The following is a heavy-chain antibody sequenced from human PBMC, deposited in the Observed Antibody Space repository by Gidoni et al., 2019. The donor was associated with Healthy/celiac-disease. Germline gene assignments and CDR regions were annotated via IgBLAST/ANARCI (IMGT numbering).Heavy chain of an antibody. CDR3: ARVPYRIAVAGPLQL. J-gene: IGHJ4*02. V-gene: IGHV3-64*01. CDR2: ICSNGGST. CDR1: GFTSSRYA. Sequence: DVQLVESGGGLVQPGASLRLSCAASGFTSSRYAMHWVRLAPGKGLEYVSAICSNGGSTYYANSVKGRFTISRDNTKITLYLQIGSLIAEDMAVYYCARVPYRIAVAGPLQLWGQGTLVTVSS. D-gene: IGHD6-19*01.